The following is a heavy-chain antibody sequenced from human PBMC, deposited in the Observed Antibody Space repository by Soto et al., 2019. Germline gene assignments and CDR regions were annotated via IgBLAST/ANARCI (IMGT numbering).Heavy chain of an antibody. CDR1: GGSISSGGYS. J-gene: IGHJ6*02. D-gene: IGHD6-19*01. Sequence: SETLSLTCAVSGGSISSGGYSWGWIRQPPGKGMEWIGSIYYSGSTNYNPSLKSRVTISVDTSKYLFSLKLSSVTAADTAVYYCATLYSSPNYYYYGMDVWGQGTTVS. CDR3: ATLYSSPNYYYYGMDV. V-gene: IGHV4-39*07. CDR2: IYYSGST.